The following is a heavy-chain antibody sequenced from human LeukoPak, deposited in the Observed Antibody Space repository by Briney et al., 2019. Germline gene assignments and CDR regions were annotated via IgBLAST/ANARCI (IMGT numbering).Heavy chain of an antibody. V-gene: IGHV3-33*01. Sequence: PGGSLRLSCAASGFTFSGYGMHWVRQAPGKGLEWVAVIWYDGSNKYYADSVKGRFTISRDNSKNTLYLQMNSLRAEDTAVYYCARDKGCSSTSCSAIDYWGQGTLVTVSS. CDR3: ARDKGCSSTSCSAIDY. J-gene: IGHJ4*02. CDR2: IWYDGSNK. CDR1: GFTFSGYG. D-gene: IGHD2-2*01.